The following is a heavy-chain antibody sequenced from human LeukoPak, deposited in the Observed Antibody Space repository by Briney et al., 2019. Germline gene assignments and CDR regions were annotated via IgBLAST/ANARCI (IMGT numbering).Heavy chain of an antibody. J-gene: IGHJ4*02. CDR3: ARDRAITIFGVAPTPFDY. V-gene: IGHV3-48*02. CDR2: ISSSSSTI. Sequence: GGSLRLSCAASGFTFSSYSMNWVRQAPGKGLEWVSYISSSSSTIYYADAVKGRFTISRDNAKNSLYLQMNSLRDEDTAVYYCARDRAITIFGVAPTPFDYWGQGTLVTVSS. CDR1: GFTFSSYS. D-gene: IGHD3-3*01.